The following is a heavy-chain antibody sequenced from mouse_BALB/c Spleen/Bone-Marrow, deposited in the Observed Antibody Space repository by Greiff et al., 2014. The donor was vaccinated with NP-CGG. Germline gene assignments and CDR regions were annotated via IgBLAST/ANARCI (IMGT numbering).Heavy chain of an antibody. J-gene: IGHJ2*01. V-gene: IGHV1S41*01. Sequence: DLVKPGASVKLSCKASGYTFTSYWINWIKQRPGQGLEWIGRIAPGSGSTYYNEMFKGKATLTVDTSSSTAYIQLSCLSSEDSAVYFCARRELRREGYYFDYWGQGTTLTVSS. CDR3: ARRELRREGYYFDY. CDR1: GYTFTSYW. CDR2: IAPGSGST. D-gene: IGHD2-12*01.